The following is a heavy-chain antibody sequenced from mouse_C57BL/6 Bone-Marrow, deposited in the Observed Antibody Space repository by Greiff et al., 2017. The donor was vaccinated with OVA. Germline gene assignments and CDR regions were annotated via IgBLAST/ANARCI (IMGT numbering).Heavy chain of an antibody. V-gene: IGHV1-55*01. CDR3: ARWGQGIRYFDY. CDR2: IYPGSGST. CDR1: GYTFTSYW. Sequence: QVQLQQSGAELVKPGASVKMSCKASGYTFTSYWITWVKQRPGQGLEWIGDIYPGSGSTNYNEKFKSKATLTVDTSSSTAYMQLSSLTSEDSAVYYCARWGQGIRYFDYWGQGTTLTVSS. J-gene: IGHJ2*01.